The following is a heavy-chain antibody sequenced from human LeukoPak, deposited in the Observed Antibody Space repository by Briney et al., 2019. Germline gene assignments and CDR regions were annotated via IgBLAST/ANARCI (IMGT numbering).Heavy chain of an antibody. CDR3: ARGIYDYVWGSYRSMEFDY. D-gene: IGHD3-16*02. CDR2: IYYSGST. CDR1: GGSFSGYY. Sequence: SETLSLTCAVYGGSFSGYYWSWIRQPPGKGLEWIGYIYYSGSTNYNPSLKSRVTISVDTSKNQFSLKLSSVTAADTAVYYCARGIYDYVWGSYRSMEFDYWGQGTLVTVSS. J-gene: IGHJ4*02. V-gene: IGHV4-59*01.